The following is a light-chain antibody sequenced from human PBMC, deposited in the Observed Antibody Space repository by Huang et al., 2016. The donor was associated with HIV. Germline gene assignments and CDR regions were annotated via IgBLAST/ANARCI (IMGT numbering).Light chain of an antibody. CDR3: QQYNIRCT. CDR1: QNINSN. V-gene: IGKV3-15*01. J-gene: IGKJ2*02. Sequence: EIVMTQSPATLSVSPGERVTFSCRASQNINSNLAWYQQKPGQAPRLLIYGASARATGIPARFSGSGSGTAFTLTNTSLQSEDFAVYYCQQYNIRCTFGQGTKLEMK. CDR2: GAS.